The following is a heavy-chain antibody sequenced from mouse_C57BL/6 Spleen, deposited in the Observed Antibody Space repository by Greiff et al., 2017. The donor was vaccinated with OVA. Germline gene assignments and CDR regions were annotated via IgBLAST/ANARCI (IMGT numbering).Heavy chain of an antibody. Sequence: VQLQQPGAELVKPGASVKLSCKASGYTFTSYWMHWVKQRPGQGLEWIGMIHPNSGSTNYNEKFKSKATLTVDKSSSTAYMQLSSLTSEDSAVYYCARNYYGRPAMDYWGQGTSVTVSS. J-gene: IGHJ4*01. V-gene: IGHV1-64*01. D-gene: IGHD1-1*01. CDR1: GYTFTSYW. CDR2: IHPNSGST. CDR3: ARNYYGRPAMDY.